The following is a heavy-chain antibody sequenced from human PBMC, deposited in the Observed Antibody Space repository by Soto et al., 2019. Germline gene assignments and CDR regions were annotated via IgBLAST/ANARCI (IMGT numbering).Heavy chain of an antibody. CDR2: ISNNGDTI. CDR3: TRAFSGSYLRYFQD. J-gene: IGHJ1*01. CDR1: GFTFSYYE. Sequence: DVQLVESGGGLVQPGGSRRLSCAASGFTFSYYEMNWVRQAPGKGLEWLSYISNNGDTIYYTQSVKGRFTISRDNAENSLYLQMNSLKAEDTAVYYCTRAFSGSYLRYFQDWGQGTPVIVSS. V-gene: IGHV3-48*03. D-gene: IGHD1-26*01.